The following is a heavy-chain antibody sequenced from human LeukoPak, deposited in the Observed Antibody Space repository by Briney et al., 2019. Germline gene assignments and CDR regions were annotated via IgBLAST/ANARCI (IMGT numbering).Heavy chain of an antibody. CDR3: AKVFLPYLAGGTGSR. CDR2: ISGGGGYT. Sequence: GGSLRLSCAASGFTFSSFPMSWVRQAPGKGLEWVSGISGGGGYTYYADSVKGRFTISRDNSKNTVYLQMNILRGEDTAVYYCAKVFLPYLAGGTGSRWGQGTLVTVSS. CDR1: GFTFSSFP. D-gene: IGHD3-10*01. J-gene: IGHJ4*02. V-gene: IGHV3-23*01.